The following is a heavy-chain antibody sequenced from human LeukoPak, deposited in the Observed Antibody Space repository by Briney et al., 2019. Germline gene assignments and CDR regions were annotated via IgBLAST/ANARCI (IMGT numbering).Heavy chain of an antibody. D-gene: IGHD5-18*01. Sequence: PSETLSLTCTVSGGSISSSSYYWGWIRQPPGKGLEWIGSIYYSGSTYYNPSLKSRVTISIDTSKNQFSLKLSSVTAADTAVYYCAGLAGKAMGMNWGQGTLVTVSS. CDR1: GGSISSSSYY. CDR3: AGLAGKAMGMN. CDR2: IYYSGST. J-gene: IGHJ4*02. V-gene: IGHV4-39*07.